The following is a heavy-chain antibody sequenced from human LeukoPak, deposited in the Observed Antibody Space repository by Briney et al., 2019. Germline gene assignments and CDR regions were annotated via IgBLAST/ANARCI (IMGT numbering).Heavy chain of an antibody. J-gene: IGHJ6*04. D-gene: IGHD5-18*01. V-gene: IGHV3-48*01. CDR1: GLTFSNSG. CDR2: ISSSSSTI. Sequence: GGTLRLSCATSGLTFSNSGMSWVRQAPGKGLEWVSYISSSSSTIYYADSVKGRFTISRDNAKNSLYLQMNSLRAEDTAVYYCARYTATVVWGKGTTVTVSS. CDR3: ARYTATVV.